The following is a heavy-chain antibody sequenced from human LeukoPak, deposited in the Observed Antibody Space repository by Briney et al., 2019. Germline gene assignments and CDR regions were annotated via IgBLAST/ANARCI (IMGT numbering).Heavy chain of an antibody. CDR3: ASPSGCSSTSCYVTAHKYYFDY. D-gene: IGHD2-2*01. Sequence: SVKVSRKASGGTFSSYAISWVRQAPGQGLEWMGGIIPIFGTANYAQKFQGRVTITADKSTSTAYMELSSLRSEDTAVYYCASPSGCSSTSCYVTAHKYYFDYWGQGTLVTVSS. CDR2: IIPIFGTA. V-gene: IGHV1-69*06. J-gene: IGHJ4*02. CDR1: GGTFSSYA.